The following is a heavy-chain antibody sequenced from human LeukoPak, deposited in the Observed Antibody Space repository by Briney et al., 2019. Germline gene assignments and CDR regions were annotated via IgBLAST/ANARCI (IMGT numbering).Heavy chain of an antibody. Sequence: SETLSLTCTVSGGSISSYYWSWIRQPPGKGLEWIGYIYYSGSTNYNPSLKSRVTISVDTSKNQFSLKLSSVTAADTAVYYCARVSYDSSGYKKTDYWGQGTLVTVSS. J-gene: IGHJ4*02. D-gene: IGHD3-22*01. CDR3: ARVSYDSSGYKKTDY. CDR2: IYYSGST. V-gene: IGHV4-59*01. CDR1: GGSISSYY.